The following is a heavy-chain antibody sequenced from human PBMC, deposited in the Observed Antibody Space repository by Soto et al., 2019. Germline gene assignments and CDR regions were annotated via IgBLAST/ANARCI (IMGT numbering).Heavy chain of an antibody. D-gene: IGHD6-13*01. CDR1: GFPFEDYG. J-gene: IGHJ4*02. CDR3: VRGRGVGSTWCYYSDF. CDR2: IDWDAGRR. V-gene: IGHV3-20*04. Sequence: EVQLVESGGSVVRPGGSLRLSCVASGFPFEDYGMNWVRQTPGKGLEWVSSIDWDAGRREYADSVEGRFTVSRDSAKNSLYRAMPSLRVEDTALCFWVRGRGVGSTWCYYSDFWGQGTLVTVSS.